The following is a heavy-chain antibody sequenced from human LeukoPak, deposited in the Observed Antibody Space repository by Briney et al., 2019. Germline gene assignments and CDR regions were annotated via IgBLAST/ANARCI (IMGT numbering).Heavy chain of an antibody. CDR3: ARQSGDQSSAWYFDA. J-gene: IGHJ4*02. D-gene: IGHD6-19*01. CDR1: GGSLRSSGHW. V-gene: IGHV4-39*01. CDR2: IHYSGKV. Sequence: PSETLSLTCTVSGGSLRSSGHWWVWIRQPPGKGLEWIGSIHYSGKVYYNPSLKSRVTTSVDTSTDQFSLRLSSETAADTAIYYCARQSGDQSSAWYFDAWGQGTLVTVSS.